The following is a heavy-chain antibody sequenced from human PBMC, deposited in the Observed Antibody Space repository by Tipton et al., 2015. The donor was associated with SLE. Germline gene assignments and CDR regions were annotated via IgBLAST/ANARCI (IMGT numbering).Heavy chain of an antibody. CDR2: IYYSGST. J-gene: IGHJ3*02. CDR3: ARDGTVDAFDI. Sequence: TLSLTCTVSGGSISSSNYYWGWIRQPPGKGLEWIGSIYYSGSTYYNPSLKSRVTISVDTSKNQFSLKLSSVTAADTAVYYCARDGTVDAFDIWGQGTMVTVSS. D-gene: IGHD1-7*01. CDR1: GGSISSSNYY. V-gene: IGHV4-39*07.